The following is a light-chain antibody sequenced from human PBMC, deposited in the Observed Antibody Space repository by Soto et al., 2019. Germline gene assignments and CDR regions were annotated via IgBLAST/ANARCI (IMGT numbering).Light chain of an antibody. CDR3: QKYSSVPV. Sequence: DLPMTQSPTSLSASVGDRVTITCRASQGIRNYVAWYQQIPGKAPKLLIYAASTLQSGVPSRFSGSGSGTDFTLTINGLQPEDVATYSCQKYSSVPVFGPGTKVEIK. V-gene: IGKV1-27*01. CDR2: AAS. CDR1: QGIRNY. J-gene: IGKJ3*01.